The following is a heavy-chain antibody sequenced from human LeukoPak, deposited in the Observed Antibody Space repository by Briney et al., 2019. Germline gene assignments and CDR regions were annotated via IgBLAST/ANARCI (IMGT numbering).Heavy chain of an antibody. V-gene: IGHV3-48*03. J-gene: IGHJ6*03. Sequence: GRSLRLSCAASGFTFSSYEMNWVRQAPGKGLEWVSYISSSGSTMYYADSVKGRFTISRDNAKNSLSLQMNSLRAEDTAVYYCARSPAGANYSLDVWGKGTTVTISS. CDR2: ISSSGSTM. D-gene: IGHD1-14*01. CDR1: GFTFSSYE. CDR3: ARSPAGANYSLDV.